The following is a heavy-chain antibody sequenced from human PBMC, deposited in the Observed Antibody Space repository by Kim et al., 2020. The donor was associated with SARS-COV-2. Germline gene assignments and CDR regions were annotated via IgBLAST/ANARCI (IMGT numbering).Heavy chain of an antibody. J-gene: IGHJ4*02. V-gene: IGHV3-23*01. CDR1: GFTFSSYA. Sequence: GGSLRLSCAASGFTFSSYAMSWVRQAPGKGLEWVSAISGSGGSTYYADSVKGRFTISRDNSKNTLYLQMNSLRAEDTAVYYCAETPWIQIWFDYWGQGTPVTVSS. D-gene: IGHD5-18*01. CDR2: ISGSGGST. CDR3: AETPWIQIWFDY.